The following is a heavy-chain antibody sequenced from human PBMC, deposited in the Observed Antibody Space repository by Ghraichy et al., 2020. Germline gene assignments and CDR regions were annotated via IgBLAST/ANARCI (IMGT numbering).Heavy chain of an antibody. D-gene: IGHD6-13*01. CDR3: ARREYSSSWYVKKYFDY. V-gene: IGHV4-34*01. CDR1: GGSFSGYY. CDR2: INHSGST. Sequence: SETLSLTCAVYGGSFSGYYWSWIRQPPGKGLEWIGEINHSGSTNYNPSLKSRVTISVDTSKNQFSLKLSSVTAADTAVYYCARREYSSSWYVKKYFDYWGQGTLVTGSS. J-gene: IGHJ4*02.